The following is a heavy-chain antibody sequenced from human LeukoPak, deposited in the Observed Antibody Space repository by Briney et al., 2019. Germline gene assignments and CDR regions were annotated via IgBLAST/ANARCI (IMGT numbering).Heavy chain of an antibody. V-gene: IGHV4-30-4*08. J-gene: IGHJ3*02. D-gene: IGHD3-3*01. Sequence: SETLSLTCTVSGGSISSGDYYWSWIRQPPGKGLEWIGYIYYSGSTYYNPSLKSRVTISVDTSKNQFSLKLSSVTAADTAVYYCARSWGETTIFGVVIFDAFDIWGQGTMVTVSS. CDR1: GGSISSGDYY. CDR2: IYYSGST. CDR3: ARSWGETTIFGVVIFDAFDI.